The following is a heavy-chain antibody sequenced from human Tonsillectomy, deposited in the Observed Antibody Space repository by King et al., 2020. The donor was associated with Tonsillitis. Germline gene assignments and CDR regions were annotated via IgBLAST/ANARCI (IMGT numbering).Heavy chain of an antibody. D-gene: IGHD2-2*02. CDR3: AVRRDCSDSNCYNAFYI. V-gene: IGHV3-30*04. J-gene: IGHJ3*02. CDR2: ISYDGKNK. Sequence: VQLVESGGGVVQPGTSLRLSCEVSAFTFRTYVLDWVRQAPGKGLEWVAVISYDGKNKVYAESVEGRFTISRDNSKNTLFMQLNSLRPEDPAVYYCAVRRDCSDSNCYNAFYIWGQGTMVTVSS. CDR1: AFTFRTYV.